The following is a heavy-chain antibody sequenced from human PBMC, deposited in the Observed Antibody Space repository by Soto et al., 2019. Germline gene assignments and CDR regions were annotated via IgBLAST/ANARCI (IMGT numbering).Heavy chain of an antibody. CDR3: ARDLGSGYDPGDY. Sequence: QVQLVQSGAEVKKPGSSVKVSCKASGDTFTIFAISWVRQAPGQGLEWMGGIIPTIGTTNSAQRFQGRITITGDESTGTAYMELSSLKSEDTAVYYCARDLGSGYDPGDYWGQGTLVTVSS. J-gene: IGHJ4*02. CDR2: IIPTIGTT. V-gene: IGHV1-69*12. CDR1: GDTFTIFA. D-gene: IGHD5-12*01.